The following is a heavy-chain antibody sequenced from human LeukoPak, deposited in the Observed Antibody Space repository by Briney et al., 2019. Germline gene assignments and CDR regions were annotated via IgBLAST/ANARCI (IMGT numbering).Heavy chain of an antibody. CDR1: GYSISSGYY. CDR2: IYHSGST. D-gene: IGHD3-3*01. CDR3: ARKGITILDFDY. Sequence: PSETLSLTCAVSGYSISSGYYWGWIRPPPGKGLEWIGSIYHSGSTYYNPSLKSRVTISVDTSKNQFSLKLSSVTAADTAVYYCARKGITILDFDYWGQGTLVTVSS. V-gene: IGHV4-38-2*01. J-gene: IGHJ4*02.